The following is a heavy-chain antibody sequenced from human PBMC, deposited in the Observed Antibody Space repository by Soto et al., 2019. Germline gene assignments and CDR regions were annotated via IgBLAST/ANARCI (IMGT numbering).Heavy chain of an antibody. J-gene: IGHJ5*02. V-gene: IGHV4-59*01. D-gene: IGHD3-22*01. Sequence: SETLSLTCSVSGGTISSGYWTWIRQPPGKGLEWIGYIYYGGSINYNPALKSRVIISVDTAKNQFSLSLSSVTAADTAVFFCTGAYHDIDGYVVDPWRQGT. CDR2: IYYGGSI. CDR3: TGAYHDIDGYVVDP. CDR1: GGTISSGY.